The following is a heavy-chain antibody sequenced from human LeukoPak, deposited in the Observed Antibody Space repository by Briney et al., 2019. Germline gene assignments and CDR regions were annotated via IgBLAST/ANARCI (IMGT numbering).Heavy chain of an antibody. J-gene: IGHJ6*03. CDR2: IDHSGST. V-gene: IGHV4-34*01. CDR1: GGSFGGYY. Sequence: SETLSLTCGVSGGSFGGYYCSWIRQPPGKGLEWIGEIDHSGSTNYNPSPENRVTISVDTSKNHFSLRLSSVTAADTAVYYCARVVSYSSGWYHYYYMDVWDKGTTVTVSS. CDR3: ARVVSYSSGWYHYYYMDV. D-gene: IGHD6-19*01.